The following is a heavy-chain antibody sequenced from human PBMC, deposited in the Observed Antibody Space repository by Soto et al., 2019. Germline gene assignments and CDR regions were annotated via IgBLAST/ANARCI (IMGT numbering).Heavy chain of an antibody. CDR3: VSPEGYYDSSGYTLDY. CDR2: IYHDGRT. CDR1: GGSLSDYS. V-gene: IGHV4-34*01. J-gene: IGHJ4*02. D-gene: IGHD3-22*01. Sequence: SETLSLTCAVYGGSLSDYSWSWIRQPPGKGLEWIGYIYHDGRTLYNPSLKSRVTISLDRSKNQFSLKLNSVTAADTAVYYCVSPEGYYDSSGYTLDYWGQGTLVTVSS.